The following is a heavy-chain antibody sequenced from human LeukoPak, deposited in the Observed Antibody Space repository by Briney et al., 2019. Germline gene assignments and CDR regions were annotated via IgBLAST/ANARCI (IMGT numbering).Heavy chain of an antibody. CDR1: GDSISSGPYY. CDR2: IYYGENT. CDR3: ARGPYSYDSSGAFDI. J-gene: IGHJ3*02. Sequence: SETLSLTCTVSGDSISSGPYYWGWIRQPPGTGLEWIGNIYYGENTYYNPSLKSRVTISIDTSKNQFSLKLSSVTAADTAVYFCARGPYSYDSSGAFDIWGQGTMVTVSS. D-gene: IGHD3-22*01. V-gene: IGHV4-39*01.